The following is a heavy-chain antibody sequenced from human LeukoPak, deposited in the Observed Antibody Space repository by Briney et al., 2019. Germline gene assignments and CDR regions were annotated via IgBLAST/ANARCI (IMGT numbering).Heavy chain of an antibody. V-gene: IGHV3-74*01. CDR3: AELGITMIGGV. CDR1: GFTFSSYW. CDR2: INDDGRST. Sequence: GGSLRLSCAASGFTFSSYWMHWVRQAPGKGLVGVSRINDDGRSTSYADSVKGRFTISRDNAKNPLYLQMNSLRAEDTAVYYCAELGITMIGGVWGKGTTVTISS. D-gene: IGHD3-10*02. J-gene: IGHJ6*04.